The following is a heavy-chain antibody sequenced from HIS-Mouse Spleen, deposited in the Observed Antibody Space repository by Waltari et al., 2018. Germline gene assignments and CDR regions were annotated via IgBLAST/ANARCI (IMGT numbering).Heavy chain of an antibody. Sequence: QVQLVESGGGVVQPGRSLRLSCASSGFTFSSYGMHWVRQAPGKGLEWLAVISYDGSNKYYADSVKGRFTISRDNSKNTLYLQMNSLRAEDTAVYYCAKDKHHAFDYWAREPWSPSPQ. V-gene: IGHV3-30*18. J-gene: IGHJ4*02. CDR2: ISYDGSNK. CDR1: GFTFSSYG. CDR3: AKDKHHAFDY.